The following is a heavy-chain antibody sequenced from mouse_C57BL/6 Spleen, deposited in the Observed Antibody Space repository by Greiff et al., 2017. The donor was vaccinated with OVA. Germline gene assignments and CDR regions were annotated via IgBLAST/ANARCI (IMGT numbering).Heavy chain of an antibody. V-gene: IGHV5-17*01. CDR3: ARRTSDYAMDY. Sequence: EVHLVESGGGLVKPGGSLKLSCAASGFTFSDYGMHWVRQAPEKGLEWVAYISSGSSTIYYADTVKGRFTISRDNAKNTLFLQMTSLRSEDTAMYYCARRTSDYAMDYWGQGTSVTVSS. CDR2: ISSGSSTI. J-gene: IGHJ4*01. CDR1: GFTFSDYG.